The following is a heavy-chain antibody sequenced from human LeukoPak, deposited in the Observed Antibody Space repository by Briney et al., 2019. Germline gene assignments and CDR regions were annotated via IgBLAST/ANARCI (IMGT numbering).Heavy chain of an antibody. J-gene: IGHJ4*02. D-gene: IGHD3-10*01. CDR1: GFTFSTYG. V-gene: IGHV3-30*03. CDR3: ARDDVHYYGSGSD. CDR2: ISHDGSDI. Sequence: QPGRSLRLSCAASGFTFSTYGMHWVRQAPGKGLEWLAVISHDGSDISYADSVKGRFTISRDNSKNTLYLQMNSLRAEDTAVYYCARDDVHYYGSGSDWGQGTLVTVSS.